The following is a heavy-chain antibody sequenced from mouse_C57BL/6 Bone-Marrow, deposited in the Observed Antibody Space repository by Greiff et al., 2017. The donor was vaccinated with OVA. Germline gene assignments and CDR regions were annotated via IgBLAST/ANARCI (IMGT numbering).Heavy chain of an antibody. Sequence: EVKLVESGGGLVKPGGSLKLSCAASGFTFSSYAMSWVRQTPEKRLEWVATISDGGSYTYYPDNVKGRFTISSDNAKNNLYLQMSHLKSEDTAMYYCAREGYGNPYYAMDYWGQGTSVTVSS. CDR2: ISDGGSYT. CDR3: AREGYGNPYYAMDY. D-gene: IGHD2-1*01. V-gene: IGHV5-4*01. J-gene: IGHJ4*01. CDR1: GFTFSSYA.